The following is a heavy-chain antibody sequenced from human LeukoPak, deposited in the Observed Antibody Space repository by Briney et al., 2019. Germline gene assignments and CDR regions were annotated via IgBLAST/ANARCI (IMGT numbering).Heavy chain of an antibody. Sequence: ASVKVSCKASGYTFTSYGISWVRQAPGQGLEWMGWISAYNGNTNYPRKLQGRVTMTTDTSTSTAYMELRSLRSDDTAVYYCARDRTVVVPRAYDYWGQGTLVTVSS. CDR1: GYTFTSYG. CDR3: ARDRTVVVPRAYDY. CDR2: ISAYNGNT. J-gene: IGHJ4*02. V-gene: IGHV1-18*01. D-gene: IGHD2-2*01.